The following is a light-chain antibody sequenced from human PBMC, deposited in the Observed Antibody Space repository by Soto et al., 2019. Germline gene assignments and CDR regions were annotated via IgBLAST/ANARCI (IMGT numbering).Light chain of an antibody. CDR3: QQHNSYPRT. J-gene: IGKJ2*01. CDR2: KAS. Sequence: DIQMTQSPSTLSGSVGDRVTITCRASQTISSWLAWYQQKPGKAPKLLIYKASTLKSGVPSRFSGSGSGTEFTLTISSLQPDDFATYYCQQHNSYPRTFGQGTQLEIK. V-gene: IGKV1-5*03. CDR1: QTISSW.